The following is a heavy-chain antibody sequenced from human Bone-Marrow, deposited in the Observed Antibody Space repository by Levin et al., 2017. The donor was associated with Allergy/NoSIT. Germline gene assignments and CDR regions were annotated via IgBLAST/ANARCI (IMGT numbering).Heavy chain of an antibody. V-gene: IGHV3-15*01. CDR1: GFIFANAW. D-gene: IGHD6-13*01. Sequence: PGGSLRLSCAASGFIFANAWMSWVRQAPGKGLEWVGRIKKKTDGGTTEYAAPVKGRFTISRDDSKNMLYLQMNNLETEDTALYYCSGSSWSTIDFWGQGILVTVSS. CDR3: SGSSWSTIDF. CDR2: IKKKTDGGTT. J-gene: IGHJ4*02.